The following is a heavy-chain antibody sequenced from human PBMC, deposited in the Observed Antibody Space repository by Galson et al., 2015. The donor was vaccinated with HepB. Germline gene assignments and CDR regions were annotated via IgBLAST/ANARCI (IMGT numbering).Heavy chain of an antibody. CDR3: ARQDTYDSSDHFYFDY. Sequence: SETLSLTCTVSGVSISSRTYSWGWIRQTPGKGLEWIGSIYYSGTTSYNPSLRSRATISTDTSKNQFSLKLSSVTAADTAVYYCARQDTYDSSDHFYFDYWGQGTLVTVSS. D-gene: IGHD3-22*01. V-gene: IGHV4-39*01. CDR1: GVSISSRTYS. J-gene: IGHJ4*02. CDR2: IYYSGTT.